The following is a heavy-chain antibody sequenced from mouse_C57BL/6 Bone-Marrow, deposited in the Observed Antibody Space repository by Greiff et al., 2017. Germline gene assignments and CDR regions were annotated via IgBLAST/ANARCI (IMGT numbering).Heavy chain of an antibody. V-gene: IGHV1-26*01. CDR3: AGILRYYYAMDY. CDR1: GYTFTDYY. Sequence: EVQLQQSGPELVKPGASVKISCKASGYTFTDYYMNWVKQSHGQSLEWIGAINPNNGGTSYNQKFKGKATLTVAKSSSTASMALRSLTSEDSAVEDCAGILRYYYAMDYWGQGTSVTVSS. D-gene: IGHD1-1*01. CDR2: INPNNGGT. J-gene: IGHJ4*01.